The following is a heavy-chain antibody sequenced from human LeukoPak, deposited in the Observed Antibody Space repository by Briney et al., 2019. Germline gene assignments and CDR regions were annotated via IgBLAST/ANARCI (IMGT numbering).Heavy chain of an antibody. J-gene: IGHJ4*02. CDR2: VYSSGTT. Sequence: SETLSLTCTVSGGSISTYYWTWIRPPPGKGLEWIGFVYSSGTTHNNPSLQSRVSMSIDTSKSQFSLNLKSVTAADTGVYYCARGGGYDVWTGYYPLDYGGQGILVTVS. CDR1: GGSISTYY. D-gene: IGHD3-3*01. V-gene: IGHV4-59*01. CDR3: ARGGGYDVWTGYYPLDY.